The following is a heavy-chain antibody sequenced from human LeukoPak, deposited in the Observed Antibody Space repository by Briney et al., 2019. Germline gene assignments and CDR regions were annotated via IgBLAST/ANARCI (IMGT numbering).Heavy chain of an antibody. CDR3: GRDRSGGYSADY. V-gene: IGHV4-38-2*02. CDR1: GYSISIGYY. J-gene: IGHJ4*02. Sequence: PSETLSLTCAVSGYSISIGYYWGWIRQPPGKGLEWIGSIYHSGNTYYNPSLKSRVTISVDTSKNQFSLRLSSVTAADTAVYYCGRDRSGGYSADYWGQGTLVTVS. D-gene: IGHD1-26*01. CDR2: IYHSGNT.